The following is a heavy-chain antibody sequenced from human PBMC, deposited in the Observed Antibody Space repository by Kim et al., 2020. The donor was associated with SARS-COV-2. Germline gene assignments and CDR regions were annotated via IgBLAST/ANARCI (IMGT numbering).Heavy chain of an antibody. J-gene: IGHJ5*02. D-gene: IGHD3-10*01. CDR2: INHSGST. CDR1: GGSFSGYY. Sequence: SETLSLTCAVYGGSFSGYYWSWIRQPPGKGLEWIGEINHSGSTNYNPSLKSRVTISVDTSKNQFSLKLSSVTAADTAVYYCARPGGMVRGVNNWFDPWGQGTLVTVSS. CDR3: ARPGGMVRGVNNWFDP. V-gene: IGHV4-34*01.